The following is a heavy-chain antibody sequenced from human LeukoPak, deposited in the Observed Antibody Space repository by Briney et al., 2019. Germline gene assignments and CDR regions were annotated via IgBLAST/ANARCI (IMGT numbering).Heavy chain of an antibody. Sequence: GGSLRLSCAASGFTFSDYYMSWIRQAPGKGLEWVSDISSSGSTIYYADSVKGRFTISRDNAKNSLYLQMNSLRAEDTAVYYCARGFPPQLPDYYGMNVWGQGTTVTVSS. CDR3: ARGFPPQLPDYYGMNV. CDR2: ISSSGSTI. J-gene: IGHJ6*02. D-gene: IGHD2-2*01. CDR1: GFTFSDYY. V-gene: IGHV3-11*01.